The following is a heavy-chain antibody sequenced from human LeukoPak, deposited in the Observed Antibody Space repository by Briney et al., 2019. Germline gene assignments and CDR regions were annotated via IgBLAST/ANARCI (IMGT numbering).Heavy chain of an antibody. V-gene: IGHV3-33*01. CDR1: GFTFSSYG. CDR3: AREVRLRSSWRRTYYFDY. Sequence: GGSLRLSCAASGFTFSSYGMHWGRQAPGKGLEWVAVIWYDGSNKYYADSVKGRFTISRDNSENTLYLQMNSLRAEDTAVYYCAREVRLRSSWRRTYYFDYWGQGTLVTVSS. CDR2: IWYDGSNK. D-gene: IGHD6-13*01. J-gene: IGHJ4*02.